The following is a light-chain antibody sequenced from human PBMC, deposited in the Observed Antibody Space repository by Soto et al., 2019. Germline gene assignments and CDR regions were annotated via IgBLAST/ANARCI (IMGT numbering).Light chain of an antibody. CDR3: QTWGSGIWV. Sequence: QLVLTQSPSASASLGASVKLTCTLSSGRSTYDVAWHQQQPQKGPRFLMKLSGDGSHTKGDGIPDRFSGSSSGAERYLIISSLQSEDEADYFCQTWGSGIWVFGGGTKLTVL. CDR2: LSGDGSH. J-gene: IGLJ3*02. CDR1: SGRSTYD. V-gene: IGLV4-69*01.